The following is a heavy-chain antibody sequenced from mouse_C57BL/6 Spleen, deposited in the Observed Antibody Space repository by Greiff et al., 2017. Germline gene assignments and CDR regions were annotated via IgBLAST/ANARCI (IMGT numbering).Heavy chain of an antibody. J-gene: IGHJ3*01. V-gene: IGHV1-42*01. D-gene: IGHD1-1*02. CDR3: ARDGLSPFAY. CDR2: INPSTGGT. CDR1: GYSFTGYY. Sequence: EVQLQESGPELVKPGASVKISCKASGYSFTGYYMNWVKQSPEKSLEWIGEINPSTGGTTYNQKFKAKATLTVDKSSSTAYMQLKSLTSEDSAVXYCARDGLSPFAYWGQGTLVTVSA.